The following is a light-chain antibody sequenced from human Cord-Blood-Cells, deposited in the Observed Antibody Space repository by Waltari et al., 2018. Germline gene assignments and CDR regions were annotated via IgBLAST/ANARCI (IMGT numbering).Light chain of an antibody. V-gene: IGLV3-19*01. J-gene: IGLJ2*01. CDR1: SLRSYY. CDR3: NSRDSSGNHLV. CDR2: GKN. Sequence: SSELTQDPAVSVALGQTVRITCQGDSLRSYYASWYQQKPGQAPVLVIYGKNNRPSGIPDRFAGSSSGSTASLTITAAQAEDEADYDCNSRDSSGNHLVFGGGTKLTVL.